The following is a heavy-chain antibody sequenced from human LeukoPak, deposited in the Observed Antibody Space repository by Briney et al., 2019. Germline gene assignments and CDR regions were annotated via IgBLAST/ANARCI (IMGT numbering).Heavy chain of an antibody. CDR2: IYYSGST. Sequence: SETLSLTCTVSGGSISSYYWSWIRQPPGKGLEWIGYIYYSGSTNYNPSLKSRVTISVDTSKNQFSLKLSSVTAADTAVYYCARHYEIKNRYYFDYWGQGTLVTISS. CDR3: ARHYEIKNRYYFDY. D-gene: IGHD3-9*01. J-gene: IGHJ4*02. CDR1: GGSISSYY. V-gene: IGHV4-59*01.